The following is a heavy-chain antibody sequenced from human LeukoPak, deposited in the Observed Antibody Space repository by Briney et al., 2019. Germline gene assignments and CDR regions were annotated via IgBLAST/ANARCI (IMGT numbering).Heavy chain of an antibody. D-gene: IGHD3-22*01. V-gene: IGHV4-34*01. CDR2: INHSGST. CDR1: GGSFSGYY. CDR3: ARGGYYDISGLDC. Sequence: PSETLSLTCAVYGGSFSGYYWSWIRQPPGKGLEWIGEINHSGSTNYNPSLKSRVTISVDTSKNQFSLKLSSVTAADTAVYYCARGGYYDISGLDCWGQGTLVTVSS. J-gene: IGHJ4*02.